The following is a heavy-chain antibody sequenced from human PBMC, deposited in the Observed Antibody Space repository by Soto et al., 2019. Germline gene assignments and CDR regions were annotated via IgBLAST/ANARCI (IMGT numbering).Heavy chain of an antibody. V-gene: IGHV3-33*01. CDR3: ARARYSSGWYVRPYYYYGMDV. CDR2: IWYDGSNK. CDR1: GFTFSSYG. J-gene: IGHJ6*02. D-gene: IGHD6-19*01. Sequence: QVQLVESGGGVVQPGSSLRLSCAASGFTFSSYGMHWVRQAPGKGLEWVAVIWYDGSNKYYADSVKGRFTISRDNSKNTLYLQMNSLRAEDTAVYYCARARYSSGWYVRPYYYYGMDVWGQGTTVTVSS.